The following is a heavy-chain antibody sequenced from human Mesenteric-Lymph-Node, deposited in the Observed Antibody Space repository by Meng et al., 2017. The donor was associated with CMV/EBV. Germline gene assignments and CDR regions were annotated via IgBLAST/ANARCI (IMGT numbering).Heavy chain of an antibody. Sequence: GESLKISCAASGFTFSSYSMNWVRQAPGKGLEWVSSISSSSSYIYYADSVKGRFTISRDNAKNSLYLQMNSLRAEDTAVYYCARVTEGLCDSTSCYHFGMDVWGQGTTVTVSS. CDR3: ARVTEGLCDSTSCYHFGMDV. J-gene: IGHJ6*02. CDR2: ISSSSSYI. D-gene: IGHD2-2*01. V-gene: IGHV3-21*01. CDR1: GFTFSSYS.